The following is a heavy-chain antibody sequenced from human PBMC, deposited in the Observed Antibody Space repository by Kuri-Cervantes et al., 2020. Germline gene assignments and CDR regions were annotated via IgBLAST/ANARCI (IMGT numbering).Heavy chain of an antibody. CDR1: GGSISSSSYY. CDR3: ARDQLFRDSQIAAAGTGYYYGMDV. D-gene: IGHD6-13*01. Sequence: ESLKISCTVSGGSISSSSYYWGWIRQPPGKGLEWIGRIYYSGSTYYNPSLKSRVTISVDTSKNQFSLKLSTVTAADTAVYYCARDQLFRDSQIAAAGTGYYYGMDVWGQGTTVTVSS. J-gene: IGHJ6*02. V-gene: IGHV4-39*02. CDR2: IYYSGST.